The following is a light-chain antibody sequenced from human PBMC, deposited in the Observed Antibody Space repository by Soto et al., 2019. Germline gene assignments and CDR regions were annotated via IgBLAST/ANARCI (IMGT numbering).Light chain of an antibody. CDR3: QQYGYSPIT. Sequence: IVLTHSPCTLSLSPGETTTLSCRAGQSVSSNYLAWYQQKPGQAPRLLIYGASSRATGIPDKFSGSGYGTDFNLTIDGLETEDFAVYYCQQYGYSPITFGQGTRLEIK. CDR2: GAS. CDR1: QSVSSNY. J-gene: IGKJ5*01. V-gene: IGKV3-20*01.